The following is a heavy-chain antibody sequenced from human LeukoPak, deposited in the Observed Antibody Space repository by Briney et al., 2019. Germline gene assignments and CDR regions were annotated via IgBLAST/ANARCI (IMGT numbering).Heavy chain of an antibody. V-gene: IGHV3-7*01. CDR1: GFSFSSYW. D-gene: IGHD3-9*01. CDR2: IKLDGSEK. Sequence: PGGSLRLSSAASGFSFSSYWMSWVRQAPGKGPEWVATIKLDGSEKYYVDSVKGRFTISRDNAKNSLYLQMNSLRAEDTAVYYCARDRSDILTGYNDAFDIWGQGTMVTVSS. J-gene: IGHJ3*02. CDR3: ARDRSDILTGYNDAFDI.